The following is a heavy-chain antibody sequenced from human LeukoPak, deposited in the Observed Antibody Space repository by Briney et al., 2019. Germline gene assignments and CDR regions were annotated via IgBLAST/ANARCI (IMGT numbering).Heavy chain of an antibody. V-gene: IGHV3-33*06. Sequence: GGSLRLSCAASGFPFSGYGMHWVHQAPGKGLEWVAVAYGDGSSQYYADSVKGRFSISKDISKNTLSLQMNSLRAEDTAVYSFANGGNFYYSQWGQGALVNVSS. CDR3: ANGGNFYYSQ. CDR2: AYGDGSSQ. D-gene: IGHD4-23*01. J-gene: IGHJ1*01. CDR1: GFPFSGYG.